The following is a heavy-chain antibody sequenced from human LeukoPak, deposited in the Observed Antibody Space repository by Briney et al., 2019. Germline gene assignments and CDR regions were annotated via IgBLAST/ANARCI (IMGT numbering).Heavy chain of an antibody. J-gene: IGHJ4*02. V-gene: IGHV3-30*04. Sequence: TGGSLRLSCAASGFTFSSYAMHWVRQAPGKGLEWVAVISYDGSNKYYADSVKGRFTISRDNSKNTLYLQMNSLRAEDTAVYYCAKDGVTYYYDSSGLWWGQGTLVTVSS. CDR3: AKDGVTYYYDSSGLW. CDR2: ISYDGSNK. D-gene: IGHD3-22*01. CDR1: GFTFSSYA.